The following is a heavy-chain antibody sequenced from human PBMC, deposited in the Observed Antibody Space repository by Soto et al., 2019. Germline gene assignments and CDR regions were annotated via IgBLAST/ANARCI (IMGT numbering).Heavy chain of an antibody. Sequence: PGESLKISCKGSGYRFTSYWISWVRQMPGKGLEWMGRIDPSDSYTNYSPSFQGHVTISADKSISTAYLQWSSLKASDTAMYYCARRGYDSSGYSVLLFDPWGQGTLVTVSS. CDR1: GYRFTSYW. D-gene: IGHD3-22*01. CDR3: ARRGYDSSGYSVLLFDP. V-gene: IGHV5-10-1*01. J-gene: IGHJ5*02. CDR2: IDPSDSYT.